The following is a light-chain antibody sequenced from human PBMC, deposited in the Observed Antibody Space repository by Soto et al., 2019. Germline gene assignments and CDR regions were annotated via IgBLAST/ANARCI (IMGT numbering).Light chain of an antibody. Sequence: SVLTHPHSASGTPGRSVTISCSGSSSNIGTSSVHWFQQLPGTAPKLLVSTTNQRPSGVPERFSGSKSGTSASLAISGLQSEDEADYYCAAWDHSLNGHVFGTGTKVTVL. CDR3: AAWDHSLNGHV. CDR2: TTN. V-gene: IGLV1-44*01. CDR1: SSNIGTSS. J-gene: IGLJ1*01.